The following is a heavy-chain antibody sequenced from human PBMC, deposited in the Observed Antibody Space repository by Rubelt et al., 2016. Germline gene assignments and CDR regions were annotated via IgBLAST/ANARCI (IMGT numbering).Heavy chain of an antibody. V-gene: IGHV4-34*01. J-gene: IGHJ4*02. Sequence: QVQLQQWGSGLLKPSETLSLTCAVYGGSFSGYYWTWIRQPPGKGLEWIGEINHSGSTNYNPSLKSRVSISVDTSKNQFPQRLSSVTAADTAVDYCARTYRYYSDYWGQGTLVTVSS. CDR3: ARTYRYYSDY. D-gene: IGHD1-26*01. CDR1: GGSFSGYY. CDR2: INHSGST.